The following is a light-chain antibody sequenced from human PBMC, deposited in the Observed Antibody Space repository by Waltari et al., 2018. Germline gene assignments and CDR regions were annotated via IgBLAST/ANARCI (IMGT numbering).Light chain of an antibody. CDR1: HRLTKRY. J-gene: IGKJ2*01. Sequence: RASHRLTKRYLAWYQQKPGQAPRLLIYGASSRAAGIPNRFSGSGSGTDFTLTISRLEPEDFAVYYCQQYGSSVMYTFGQGTKLEIE. V-gene: IGKV3-20*01. CDR2: GAS. CDR3: QQYGSSVMYT.